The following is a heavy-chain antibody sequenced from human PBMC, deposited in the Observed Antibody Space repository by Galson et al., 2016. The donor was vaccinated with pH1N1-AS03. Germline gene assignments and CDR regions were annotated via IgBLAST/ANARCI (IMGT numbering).Heavy chain of an antibody. V-gene: IGHV4-59*01. CDR1: SGSISSYS. J-gene: IGHJ4*02. Sequence: ETLSLTCTVSSGSISSYSWNWIRQPPGKGLEWIGSIYSIGGTNYNPSLESRITISVETSKNQFSLKMRSVTAADTAVYYCARATAVGPPYFDYWGQGTVATVSS. CDR2: IYSIGGT. CDR3: ARATAVGPPYFDY. D-gene: IGHD6-13*01.